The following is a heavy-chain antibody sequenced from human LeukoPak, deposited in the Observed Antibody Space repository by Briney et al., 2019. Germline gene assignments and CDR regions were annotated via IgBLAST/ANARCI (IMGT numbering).Heavy chain of an antibody. J-gene: IGHJ3*02. V-gene: IGHV4-59*01. CDR2: IYYSGST. Sequence: ASETLSLTCTVSGGSISSYYWSWIRQPPGKGLEWIGYIYYSGSTNYNPSLKSRVTISVDTSKNQFSLKLSSVTAADTAVYYCVRVRGYSYGWAFDIWGQGTMVTVSS. D-gene: IGHD5-18*01. CDR3: VRVRGYSYGWAFDI. CDR1: GGSISSYY.